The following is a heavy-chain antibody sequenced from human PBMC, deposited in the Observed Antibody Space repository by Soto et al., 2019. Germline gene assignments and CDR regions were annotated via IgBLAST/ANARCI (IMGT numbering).Heavy chain of an antibody. V-gene: IGHV3-30-3*01. CDR1: GFTFSTHA. CDR3: ARDQTGITTTGGGRIDH. Sequence: QVQLVESGGGVVQPGRSLRLSCAASGFTFSTHAIHWVRQAPGKGLGCVAIVSFDGSNKYYADSVKGRFTISRDNSKNTLYLQMSGLTPEDTAVYYCARDQTGITTTGGGRIDHWGQGTLVTVSS. CDR2: VSFDGSNK. J-gene: IGHJ4*02. D-gene: IGHD1-20*01.